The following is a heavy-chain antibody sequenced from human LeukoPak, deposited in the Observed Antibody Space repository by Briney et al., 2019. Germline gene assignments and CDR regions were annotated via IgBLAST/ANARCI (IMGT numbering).Heavy chain of an antibody. J-gene: IGHJ4*02. V-gene: IGHV1-69*04. CDR2: IIPILGIA. CDR3: AREGYCSGGSCYSGLFDY. CDR1: GGTFSSYA. D-gene: IGHD2-15*01. Sequence: GASVKVSCTASGGTFSSYAISWVRQAPGQGLEWMRRIIPILGIANYAQKFQGRVTITADKSTSTAYMELSSLRSEDTAVYYCAREGYCSGGSCYSGLFDYWGQGTLLTVSS.